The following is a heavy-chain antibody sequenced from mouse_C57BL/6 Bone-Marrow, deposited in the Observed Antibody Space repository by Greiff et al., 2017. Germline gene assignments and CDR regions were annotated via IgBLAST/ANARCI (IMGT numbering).Heavy chain of an antibody. CDR3: ARSGLRRSYAMDY. CDR1: GYTFTSYW. CDR2: IDPSDSYT. V-gene: IGHV1-69*01. D-gene: IGHD2-4*01. J-gene: IGHJ4*01. Sequence: VQLQQPGAELVMPGASVKLSCKASGYTFTSYWMHWVKQRPGQGLEWIGEIDPSDSYTNYNQKFKGKSTLTVDKSSSTAYMQLSSLTSEDSAVYYCARSGLRRSYAMDYWGQGTSVTVSS.